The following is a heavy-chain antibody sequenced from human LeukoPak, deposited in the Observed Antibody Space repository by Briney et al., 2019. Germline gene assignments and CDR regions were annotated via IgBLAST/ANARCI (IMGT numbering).Heavy chain of an antibody. D-gene: IGHD6-13*01. V-gene: IGHV4-4*02. CDR3: ARSGTKYSSSWYNFDY. CDR1: GGSVTSTNW. CDR2: VHLDGRT. Sequence: SETLSLTCDVSGGSVTSTNWWTWVRQPPGKGLEWIGEVHLDGRTNYNPSLKSRVTISVDTSKNQFSLKLSSVTAADTAVYYCARSGTKYSSSWYNFDYWGQGTLVTVSS. J-gene: IGHJ4*02.